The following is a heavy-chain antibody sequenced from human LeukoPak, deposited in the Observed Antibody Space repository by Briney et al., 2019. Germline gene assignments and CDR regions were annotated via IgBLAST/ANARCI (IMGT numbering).Heavy chain of an antibody. D-gene: IGHD6-13*01. CDR1: GGSFSGYY. CDR2: INHSGST. V-gene: IGHV4-34*01. CDR3: AREDSIAAAGLDAFDI. J-gene: IGHJ3*02. Sequence: TSETLSLTCAVYGGSFSGYYWSWIRQPPGKGLEWIGEINHSGSTNYNPSLKSRVTISVDTSKNQFSLKLSSVTAADTAVYYCAREDSIAAAGLDAFDIWGQGTMVTVSS.